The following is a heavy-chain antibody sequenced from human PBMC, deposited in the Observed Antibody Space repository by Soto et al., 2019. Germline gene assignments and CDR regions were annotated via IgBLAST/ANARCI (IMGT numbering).Heavy chain of an antibody. J-gene: IGHJ4*02. CDR2: TIPMFGTA. V-gene: IGHV1-69*06. CDR1: GGTFSSYP. D-gene: IGHD2-21*02. Sequence: QVQLVQSGAEVKKPGSSVKVSCKASGGTFSSYPISWVRQAPGQGLEWMGGTIPMFGTANYAQKFQGRVTITADKSTSTAYMELSSPRSEDTAVYYCARVHCGGDCYVVDYWGQGTLVTVSS. CDR3: ARVHCGGDCYVVDY.